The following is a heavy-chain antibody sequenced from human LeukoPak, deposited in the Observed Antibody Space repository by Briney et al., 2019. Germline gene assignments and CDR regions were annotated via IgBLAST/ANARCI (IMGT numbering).Heavy chain of an antibody. Sequence: SVKVSCKASGGTFSSYAILWVRQAPGQGLEWMGGIIPIFGTANYAQYFQGRVTMTRDTSTSTVYMELSSLRSDDTAVYYCARPLGSLKEYWWFDPWGQGTLVTVSS. D-gene: IGHD2/OR15-2a*01. V-gene: IGHV1-69*05. J-gene: IGHJ5*02. CDR1: GGTFSSYA. CDR2: IIPIFGTA. CDR3: ARPLGSLKEYWWFDP.